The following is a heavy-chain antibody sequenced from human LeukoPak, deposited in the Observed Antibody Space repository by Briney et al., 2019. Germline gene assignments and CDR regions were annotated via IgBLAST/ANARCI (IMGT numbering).Heavy chain of an antibody. D-gene: IGHD3-9*01. CDR3: ARAGLRYFDWLLDDGIDY. J-gene: IGHJ4*02. CDR1: GGSFSGYY. CDR2: INHSGST. Sequence: SETLSLTCAVYGGSFSGYYWSWIRQPPGKGLEWIGEINHSGSTNYNPSLTSRVTISVDTSKNQFSLKLSSVTAADTAVYYCARAGLRYFDWLLDDGIDYWGQGTLVTVSS. V-gene: IGHV4-34*01.